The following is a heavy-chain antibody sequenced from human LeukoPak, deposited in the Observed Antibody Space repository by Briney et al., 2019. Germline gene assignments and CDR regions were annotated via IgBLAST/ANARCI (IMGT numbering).Heavy chain of an antibody. D-gene: IGHD3-10*01. CDR3: AREETYYYGSGSYPYYYHYMDV. Sequence: GGSLRLSCEVSGFTFSKYGMHWVRQAPGKGLEWVANIKQDGSEKYYVDSVKGRFTISRDNAKNSLYLQMNSLRAEDTAVYYCAREETYYYGSGSYPYYYHYMDVWGKGTTVTVSS. CDR1: GFTFSKYG. J-gene: IGHJ6*03. V-gene: IGHV3-7*03. CDR2: IKQDGSEK.